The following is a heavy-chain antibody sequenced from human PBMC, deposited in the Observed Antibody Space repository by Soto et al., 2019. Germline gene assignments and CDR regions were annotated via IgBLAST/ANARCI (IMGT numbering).Heavy chain of an antibody. CDR1: GFTFSRYA. CDR2: ISRDGSYI. CDR3: ARTRNGGVADSFDS. D-gene: IGHD3-3*01. Sequence: QVQLVESGGGEVQPGGSLRLSCAASGFTFSRYAIHWVRLTPGRGLEWVLAISRDGSYIYYTDSVKGRFTVSRDNSKNTVFVQMNRLIPDDTALYFFARTRNGGVADSFDSWGQGTRVTVSS. V-gene: IGHV3-30*04. J-gene: IGHJ5*01.